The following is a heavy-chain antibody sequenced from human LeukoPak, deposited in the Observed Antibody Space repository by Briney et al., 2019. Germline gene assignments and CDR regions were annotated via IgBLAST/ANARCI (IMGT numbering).Heavy chain of an antibody. V-gene: IGHV3-30-3*01. Sequence: GGSLRLSCAASGFTFSSYAMHWVRQAPGKGLEWVAVISYDGSNKYYADSVKGRFTISRDNSKNTLYLQMNSLRAEDTAVYYCAREMITFGGVISYFDYWGQGTLVTVSP. CDR1: GFTFSSYA. D-gene: IGHD3-16*02. J-gene: IGHJ4*02. CDR2: ISYDGSNK. CDR3: AREMITFGGVISYFDY.